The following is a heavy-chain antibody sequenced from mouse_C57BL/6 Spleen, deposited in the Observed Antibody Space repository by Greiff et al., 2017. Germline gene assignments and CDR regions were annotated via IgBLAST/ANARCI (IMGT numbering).Heavy chain of an antibody. CDR1: GFTFSDYY. CDR2: ISNGGGST. CDR3: ARNDGYFDY. Sequence: EVQRVESGGGLVQPGGSLKLSCAASGFTFSDYYMYWVRQTPEKRLEWVAYISNGGGSTYYPDTVKGRFTISRDNAKNTLYLQMSRLKSEDTAMYYCARNDGYFDYWGQGTTLTVSS. D-gene: IGHD2-3*01. J-gene: IGHJ2*01. V-gene: IGHV5-12*01.